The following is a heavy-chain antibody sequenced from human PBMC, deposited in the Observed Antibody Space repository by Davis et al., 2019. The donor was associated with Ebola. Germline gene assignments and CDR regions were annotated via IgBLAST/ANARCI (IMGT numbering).Heavy chain of an antibody. CDR3: ARRVGGVIAARPFDY. D-gene: IGHD6-6*01. J-gene: IGHJ4*02. Sequence: ASVKVSCKASGYTFTSYGMHWVRQAPGQRLEWMGWINAGNGNTKYSENFQGRVTITRDTSASTAYMELSSLRSEDTAVYYCARRVGGVIAARPFDYWGQGTLVTVS. CDR2: INAGNGNT. CDR1: GYTFTSYG. V-gene: IGHV1-3*01.